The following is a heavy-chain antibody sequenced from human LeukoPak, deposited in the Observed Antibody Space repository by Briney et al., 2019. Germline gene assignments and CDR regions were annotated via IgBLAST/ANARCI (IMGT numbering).Heavy chain of an antibody. CDR2: ISGGGGST. CDR1: GFTFDHYA. Sequence: GGSLRLSCAGSGFTFDHYAMHWVRQAPGQGLEWVPLISGGGGSTYYADSVKGRFTISRDNSKNSLYLQMNSLRIEDTALYYCAKEISASGTIGNWFDPWGQGTLVTVFS. V-gene: IGHV3-43*02. CDR3: AKEISASGTIGNWFDP. D-gene: IGHD3-10*01. J-gene: IGHJ5*02.